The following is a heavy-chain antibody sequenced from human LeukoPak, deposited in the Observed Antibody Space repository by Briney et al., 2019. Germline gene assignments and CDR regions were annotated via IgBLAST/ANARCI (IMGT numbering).Heavy chain of an antibody. J-gene: IGHJ4*02. V-gene: IGHV1-2*03. CDR3: ARLAYYDYVWGSYLDY. CDR2: INPNSGGA. Sequence: LEASVKVSCKASGYTFTGYYMHWVRQAPGQGLEWMGWINPNSGGANYARKFQGRVTMTRDTSISTAYMELSRLRTDDTAVYYCARLAYYDYVWGSYLDYWGQGTLVTVSS. D-gene: IGHD3-16*02. CDR1: GYTFTGYY.